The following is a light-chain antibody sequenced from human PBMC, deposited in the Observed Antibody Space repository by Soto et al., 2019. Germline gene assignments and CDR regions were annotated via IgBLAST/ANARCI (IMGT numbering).Light chain of an antibody. Sequence: QSVLTQPPSASGTPGQRVTISCSGSSSNIGSNTVNWYQQLPGTAPKLLIYSNNQPPSGVPDRFSGSKSGTSASLAISGLQSGDEADYYWAAWDDSLNGWVFGGGTKLTVL. V-gene: IGLV1-44*01. CDR2: SNN. CDR1: SSNIGSNT. J-gene: IGLJ3*02. CDR3: AAWDDSLNGWV.